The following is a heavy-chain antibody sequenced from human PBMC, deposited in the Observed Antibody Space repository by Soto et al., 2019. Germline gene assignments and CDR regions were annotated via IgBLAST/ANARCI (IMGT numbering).Heavy chain of an antibody. V-gene: IGHV6-1*01. CDR2: TYYRSKWYN. D-gene: IGHD6-13*01. CDR3: ARDLIAAAARNYNWFDP. CDR1: VYSVSSNSAA. J-gene: IGHJ5*02. Sequence: SQTLSLTCAISVYSVSSNSAAWNWIRQSPSRGLEWLGRTYYRSKWYNDYAVSVKSRITINPDTSKNQFSLQLNSVTPEDTAVYYCARDLIAAAARNYNWFDPWGQGTLVTVSS.